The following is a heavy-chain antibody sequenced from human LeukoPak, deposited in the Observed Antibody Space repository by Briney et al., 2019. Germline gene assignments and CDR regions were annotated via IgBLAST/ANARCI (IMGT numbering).Heavy chain of an antibody. D-gene: IGHD3-3*01. CDR1: GFTFSNAW. CDR2: IKSKTDGGTT. Sequence: PGGSLRLSCAASGFTFSNAWMSWVRQAPGKGLEWVGRIKSKTDGGTTDYAAPVKGRFTISRDDSKNTLYLQMNSLKTEDTAVYYCTTGLYYDFWSGYPTPYYFDYWGQGTLVTVSS. J-gene: IGHJ4*02. CDR3: TTGLYYDFWSGYPTPYYFDY. V-gene: IGHV3-15*01.